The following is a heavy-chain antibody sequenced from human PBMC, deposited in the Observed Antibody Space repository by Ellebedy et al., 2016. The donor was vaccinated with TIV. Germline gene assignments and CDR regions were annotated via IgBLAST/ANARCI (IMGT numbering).Heavy chain of an antibody. CDR1: GITISSSF. Sequence: GGSLRLXCAASGITISSSFMSWVRQAPAGGLEWVAMIHDGGTTDYARSVRGRFTISRHNSKNTLFLQMNSLRSEDTAVYYCARSIDWDVWGQGTTVTVSS. J-gene: IGHJ6*02. V-gene: IGHV3-53*04. CDR3: ARSIDWDV. CDR2: IHDGGTT. D-gene: IGHD2-21*01.